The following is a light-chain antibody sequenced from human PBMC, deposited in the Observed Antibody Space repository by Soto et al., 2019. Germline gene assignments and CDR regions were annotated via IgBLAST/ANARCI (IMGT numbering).Light chain of an antibody. J-gene: IGKJ1*01. V-gene: IGKV2-30*01. Sequence: DVVMTQSPLSLPVTLGQPASISCRSSQSLVYSDGNTYLNWFQQRPGQSPRRLIYKVSNRDSGVPDRFSGSGSSTDFTLKISRVEAEDVGVYYCMQGTHWPLSFDQGTKVEIK. CDR3: MQGTHWPLS. CDR1: QSLVYSDGNTY. CDR2: KVS.